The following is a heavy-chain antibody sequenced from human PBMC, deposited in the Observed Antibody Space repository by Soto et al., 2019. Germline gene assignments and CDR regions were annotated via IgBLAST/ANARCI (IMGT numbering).Heavy chain of an antibody. Sequence: EVQLEESGGGSVQLGESLRVSCVASGFSFRNQWMHWVRQVAGKGLVWVSRINGDGTRTSYADFVKGRFTVSRDNARNLLFLQLNSLTVGDSGVYHCARGGAAGRGDAIDMWGPGTTVAVTS. V-gene: IGHV3-74*01. CDR3: ARGGAAGRGDAIDM. D-gene: IGHD3-10*01. CDR2: INGDGTRT. J-gene: IGHJ3*02. CDR1: GFSFRNQW.